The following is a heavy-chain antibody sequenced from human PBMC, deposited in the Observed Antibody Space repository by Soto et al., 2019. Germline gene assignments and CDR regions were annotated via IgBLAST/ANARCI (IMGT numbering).Heavy chain of an antibody. CDR2: IAKDGSNI. D-gene: IGHD3-22*01. CDR3: GRDRRNYDSTAPYAH. CDR1: GFTFSTYA. Sequence: PGGSLRLSCAASGFTFSTYAMNWVRQSPGKGLDWMAVIAKDGSNIYYADSVKGRFTISRDNSKNTLYLQMNSLRAEDTAVYYCGRDRRNYDSTAPYAHWGQGTLVTVSS. V-gene: IGHV3-30-3*01. J-gene: IGHJ4*02.